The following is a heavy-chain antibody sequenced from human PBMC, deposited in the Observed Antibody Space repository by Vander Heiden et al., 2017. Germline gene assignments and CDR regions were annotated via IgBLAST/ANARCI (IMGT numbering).Heavy chain of an antibody. V-gene: IGHV4-31*03. D-gene: IGHD4-17*01. CDR2: IYYSGST. Sequence: QVQLQESGPGLVKPSQTLSLTCTVSGGSISSGGYYWSWIRQHPGKGLGGIGCIYYSGSTHYHPSLKSRVTISVDTSKNQFSLKLSSVTAADTAVYYCARVPDYGDYVNAFDIWGQGTMVTVSS. CDR3: ARVPDYGDYVNAFDI. J-gene: IGHJ3*02. CDR1: GGSISSGGYY.